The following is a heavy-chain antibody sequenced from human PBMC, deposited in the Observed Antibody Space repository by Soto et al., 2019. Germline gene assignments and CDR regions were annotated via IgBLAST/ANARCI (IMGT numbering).Heavy chain of an antibody. CDR3: AKQRGSSWYGDFEY. CDR1: GFTFISYA. CDR2: ISGSGGST. J-gene: IGHJ4*02. V-gene: IGHV3-23*01. Sequence: LRLSCAASGFTFISYAMSWVRQARGKGLEWVSAISGSGGSTYYADSVKGRFTISRDNSKNTLYLQMNSLRAEDTAVYYCAKQRGSSWYGDFEYWGQGTLVNVSS. D-gene: IGHD6-13*01.